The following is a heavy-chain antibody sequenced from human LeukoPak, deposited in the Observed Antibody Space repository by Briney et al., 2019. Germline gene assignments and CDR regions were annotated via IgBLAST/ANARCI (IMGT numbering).Heavy chain of an antibody. D-gene: IGHD3-9*01. J-gene: IGHJ4*02. CDR3: AREAWDILTGYSDY. CDR1: GCTFSSYA. CDR2: ISYDGSNK. V-gene: IGHV3-30*04. Sequence: GRSLRLSCVASGCTFSSYAMHWVRQAPGKGLDWVAVISYDGSNKYYADSVKGRFTISRNTSKNTLYLQMTSLRAEDTAVYDCAREAWDILTGYSDYWGQGTLVTV.